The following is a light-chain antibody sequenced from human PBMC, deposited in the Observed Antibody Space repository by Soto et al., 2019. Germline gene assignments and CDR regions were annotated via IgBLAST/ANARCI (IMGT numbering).Light chain of an antibody. CDR3: QQVYNWPRT. J-gene: IGKJ1*01. CDR1: QSVSSN. V-gene: IGKV3-15*01. Sequence: EIVMTQSPGTLSVSPGERATLSCRASQSVSSNLAWYQQKPGQAPRLLIYGASTRATGIPARFSGSGSETEFTITISSLQSEDFAGYYWQQVYNWPRTVGQGTKVEIK. CDR2: GAS.